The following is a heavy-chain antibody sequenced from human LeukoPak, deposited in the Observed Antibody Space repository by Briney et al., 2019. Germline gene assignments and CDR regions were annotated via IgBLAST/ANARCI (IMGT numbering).Heavy chain of an antibody. J-gene: IGHJ6*03. CDR3: ARGEYSTGWYSYYYYMDV. CDR2: IDWNGGST. Sequence: GGSLRLSXAASGFTFDDYGMSWVRQAPGKGLEWVSGIDWNGGSTGYADSVKGRFTISRDNAKNSLYLQMNSLRAEDTALYYCARGEYSTGWYSYYYYMDVWGKGTTVTVSS. D-gene: IGHD6-19*01. V-gene: IGHV3-20*04. CDR1: GFTFDDYG.